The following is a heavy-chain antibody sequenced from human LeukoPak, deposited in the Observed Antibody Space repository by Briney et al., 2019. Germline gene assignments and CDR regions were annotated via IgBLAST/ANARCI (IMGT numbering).Heavy chain of an antibody. Sequence: GGSLRLSCAASGFTFSRYWMSWVRQAPGKGLEWVANIKQDGSEKYYVDSVKGRFTISSDNAKNSLYLQMNSLRAEDTAVYYCASFSIDKLERSFDYWGQGTLVTVSS. CDR1: GFTFSRYW. CDR3: ASFSIDKLERSFDY. CDR2: IKQDGSEK. V-gene: IGHV3-7*01. J-gene: IGHJ4*02. D-gene: IGHD1-1*01.